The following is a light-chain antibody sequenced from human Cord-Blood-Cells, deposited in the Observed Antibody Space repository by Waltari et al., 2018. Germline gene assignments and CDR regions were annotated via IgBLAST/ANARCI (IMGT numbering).Light chain of an antibody. Sequence: QSALTQPASVSGSPGQSITISCTGTSSYVGGYNYVSWYQQHPGKAPKLMIYDVSNRPPGVSNRFSGSKSGNTASLTISGLQAEDEADYYCSSYTSSSTVVFGGGTKLTVL. V-gene: IGLV2-14*01. CDR2: DVS. CDR3: SSYTSSSTVV. J-gene: IGLJ2*01. CDR1: SSYVGGYNY.